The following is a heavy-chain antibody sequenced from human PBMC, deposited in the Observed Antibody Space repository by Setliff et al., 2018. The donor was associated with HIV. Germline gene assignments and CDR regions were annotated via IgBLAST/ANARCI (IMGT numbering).Heavy chain of an antibody. Sequence: SETLSLTCAVSGGSISSSNWWSWVRQPPGKGLEWIGGIYYTGNTNYNPSLKSRVSISVDKSKNQFSLKLNSVTAADTAMYYCARRGDSSGNYDAVDVWGKGTKVTVSS. J-gene: IGHJ3*01. CDR2: IYYTGNT. CDR3: ARRGDSSGNYDAVDV. D-gene: IGHD3-22*01. CDR1: GGSISSSNW. V-gene: IGHV4-4*02.